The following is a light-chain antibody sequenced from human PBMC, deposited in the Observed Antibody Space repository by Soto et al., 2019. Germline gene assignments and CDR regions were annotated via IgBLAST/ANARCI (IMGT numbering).Light chain of an antibody. CDR3: QQSSNWHPGFT. CDR2: AAS. CDR1: QTVSGSY. Sequence: EIVLTQSAGTLSLSPGERATLSCRASQTVSGSYLAWFQQKPGQAPRLLIYAASTRAAGVPDRFSGSGSGTDFSLTISSLEPEDFAVYYCQQSSNWHPGFTFGQGTRLESK. J-gene: IGKJ5*01. V-gene: IGKV3D-20*02.